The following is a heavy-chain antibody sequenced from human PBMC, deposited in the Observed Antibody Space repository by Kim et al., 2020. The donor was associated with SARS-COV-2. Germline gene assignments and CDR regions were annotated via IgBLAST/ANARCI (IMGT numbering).Heavy chain of an antibody. CDR3: AKAFTPFGESLHDAFDI. CDR2: ISWNSGSI. CDR1: GFTFDDYA. D-gene: IGHD3-10*01. V-gene: IGHV3-9*01. Sequence: GGSLRLSCAASGFTFDDYAMHWVRQAPGKGLEWVSGISWNSGSIGYADSVKGRFTISRDNAKNSLYLQMNSLRAEDTALYYCAKAFTPFGESLHDAFDIWGQGTMVTVSS. J-gene: IGHJ3*02.